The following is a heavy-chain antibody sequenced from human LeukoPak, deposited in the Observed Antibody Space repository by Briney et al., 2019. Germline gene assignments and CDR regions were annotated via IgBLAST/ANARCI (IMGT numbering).Heavy chain of an antibody. Sequence: GGSLRLSCATSGFTFSAYWMTWVRQAPGKGLEWGANISPPGSDRYYMDSGKGRFTISRDNARTSLYLQMNSLTDADTAVSYLERTEVPVVGISDAFIYWGQGAQVTVSS. J-gene: IGHJ4*02. CDR1: GFTFSAYW. CDR3: ERTEVPVVGISDAFIY. V-gene: IGHV3-7*01. CDR2: ISPPGSDR. D-gene: IGHD4-23*01.